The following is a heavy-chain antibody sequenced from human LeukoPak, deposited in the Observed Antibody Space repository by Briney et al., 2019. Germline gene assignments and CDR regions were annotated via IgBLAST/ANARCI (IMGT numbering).Heavy chain of an antibody. CDR1: GYTFTSYD. J-gene: IGHJ5*02. V-gene: IGHV1-8*01. Sequence: ASVKVSCKASGYTFTSYDINWVRQATGQGLEWMGWMNPNSGNTGYVEKFQGRVNMTRDASISTAYMELSSLRSGDTAVYYCARGFTSGWYANWFDPWGQGTLVTVSS. D-gene: IGHD6-19*01. CDR2: MNPNSGNT. CDR3: ARGFTSGWYANWFDP.